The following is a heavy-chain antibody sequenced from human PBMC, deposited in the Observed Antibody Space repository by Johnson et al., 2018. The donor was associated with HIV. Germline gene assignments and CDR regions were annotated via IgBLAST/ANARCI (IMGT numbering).Heavy chain of an antibody. CDR3: ARARLLWFRELWPHDAFDS. V-gene: IGHV3-30*04. CDR2: ISFDGTTI. CDR1: GFSFGDYA. Sequence: QMLLVESGGGVVQPGGSLRLSCAASGFSFGDYAMHWVRQAPGKGLEWVAVISFDGTTIYYANSAEGRFTISRDNSRDTLSLQMNSLRVEDTALYYCARARLLWFRELWPHDAFDSWGQGTKVTVSS. D-gene: IGHD3-10*01. J-gene: IGHJ3*02.